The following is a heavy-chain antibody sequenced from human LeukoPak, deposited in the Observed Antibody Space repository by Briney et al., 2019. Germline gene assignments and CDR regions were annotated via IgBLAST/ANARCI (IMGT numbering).Heavy chain of an antibody. Sequence: GGSLRLSCVGSGFSFSSYAMTWVRQAPGKGLEWVSAITGSGGSLYYADSVKGRITISRDNSKNTLYLQMNGLRAEDTAVYYCAKSFSIVVVPAAIDYWGQGTLVTVSS. CDR2: ITGSGGSL. CDR3: AKSFSIVVVPAAIDY. J-gene: IGHJ4*02. V-gene: IGHV3-23*01. CDR1: GFSFSSYA. D-gene: IGHD2-2*01.